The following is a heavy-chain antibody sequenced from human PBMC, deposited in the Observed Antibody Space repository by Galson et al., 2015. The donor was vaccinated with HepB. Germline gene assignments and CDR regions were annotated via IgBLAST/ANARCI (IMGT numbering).Heavy chain of an antibody. Sequence: SLRLSCAASGFSIRSHYMNWVRQAPGKGLEWVSVIHGGKNRYYADSVKGRFPLSRDHSLNTLYLQMNSLKAEDTAVYYCARSGYIGSRFSDYWGQGTLVSVSS. CDR1: GFSIRSHY. D-gene: IGHD5-12*01. CDR2: IHGGKNR. J-gene: IGHJ4*02. CDR3: ARSGYIGSRFSDY. V-gene: IGHV3-53*05.